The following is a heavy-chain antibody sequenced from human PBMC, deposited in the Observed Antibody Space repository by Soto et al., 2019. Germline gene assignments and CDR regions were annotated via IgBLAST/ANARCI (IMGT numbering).Heavy chain of an antibody. Sequence: PSQTLSLTCAISGDSVSCNSHAGNWTRQSPSRGLEWLGRTYYRSKWYNDYAVSVRSRITISPDTSRNQISLPVSSVTPEDTAVYYCARENGAAAQAHYYYGMDVWGQGTTVTVSS. D-gene: IGHD2-2*01. V-gene: IGHV6-1*01. CDR2: TYYRSKWYN. CDR3: ARENGAAAQAHYYYGMDV. J-gene: IGHJ6*02. CDR1: GDSVSCNSHA.